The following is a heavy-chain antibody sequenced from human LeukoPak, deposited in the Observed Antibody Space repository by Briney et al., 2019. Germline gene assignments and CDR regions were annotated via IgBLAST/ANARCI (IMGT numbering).Heavy chain of an antibody. D-gene: IGHD1-26*01. CDR3: ARVWESGSGSYRAFDI. Sequence: SVKVSCKASGGTFSSYAISWVRQAPGQGLEWMGRIIPILGIANYAQKFQGRVTITADKSTSTVYMDLSSLRSEDTAAYYCARVWESGSGSYRAFDIWGQGTMVTVSS. J-gene: IGHJ3*02. CDR2: IIPILGIA. CDR1: GGTFSSYA. V-gene: IGHV1-69*04.